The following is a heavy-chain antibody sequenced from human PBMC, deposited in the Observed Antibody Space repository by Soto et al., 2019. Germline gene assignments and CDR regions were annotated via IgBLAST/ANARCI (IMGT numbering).Heavy chain of an antibody. D-gene: IGHD6-19*01. CDR3: ARDRVGHSSGNDGFDI. V-gene: IGHV4-30-4*01. J-gene: IGHJ3*02. CDR2: IYYSGST. CDR1: GGSIRGDHDY. Sequence: SETLSLTCTVSGGSIRGDHDYWSWIRQPPGKGLGWIGYIYYSGSTYYKSSLRSRVSMSVDASKNQFSLKLTSVTAADMAMYYCARDRVGHSSGNDGFDIWGQGTMVTVSS.